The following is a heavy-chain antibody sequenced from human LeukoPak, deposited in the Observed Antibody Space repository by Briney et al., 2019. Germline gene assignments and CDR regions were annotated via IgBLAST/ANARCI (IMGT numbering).Heavy chain of an antibody. J-gene: IGHJ4*02. CDR3: ARGGGTVFGVIND. Sequence: ASVKVSCKASGYTFTNYYIHWVRQAPGQGLEWMGWIHPSSDGTIYAQKFQGRVTMTRDTSINPAYMEMSRLRSDDTAVYYCARGGGTVFGVINDWGQGTLVTVSS. D-gene: IGHD3-3*01. V-gene: IGHV1-2*02. CDR2: IHPSSDGT. CDR1: GYTFTNYY.